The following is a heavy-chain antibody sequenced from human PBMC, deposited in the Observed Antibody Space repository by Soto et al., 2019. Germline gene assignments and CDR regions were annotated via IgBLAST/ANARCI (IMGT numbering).Heavy chain of an antibody. J-gene: IGHJ3*01. Sequence: QGRLEESGGGVVQPGRSLRLSCVASGFTFSRNVMSWVRQAPGKGLEWVAVISYDGRNKFYADSVKGRFTISRDNSENLLHLEVKSLRPEDTAVYYCARYSHLLITSLVAFDLWGQGTRVNVSS. V-gene: IGHV3-30*04. D-gene: IGHD1-20*01. CDR3: ARYSHLLITSLVAFDL. CDR2: ISYDGRNK. CDR1: GFTFSRNV.